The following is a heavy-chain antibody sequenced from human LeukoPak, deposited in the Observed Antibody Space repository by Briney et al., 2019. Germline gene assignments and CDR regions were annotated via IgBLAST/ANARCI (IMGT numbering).Heavy chain of an antibody. V-gene: IGHV4-59*01. J-gene: IGHJ3*02. CDR1: GGSISSYY. CDR2: IYYSGST. D-gene: IGHD2-15*01. CDR3: ARALGGWSRRVGAFDI. Sequence: SETLSLTCTVSGGSISSYYWSWIRPPPGKGLEWIGYIYYSGSTNYNPSLKSRVTISVDTSKNQFSLKLSSVTAADTAVYYCARALGGWSRRVGAFDIWGQGTMVTVSS.